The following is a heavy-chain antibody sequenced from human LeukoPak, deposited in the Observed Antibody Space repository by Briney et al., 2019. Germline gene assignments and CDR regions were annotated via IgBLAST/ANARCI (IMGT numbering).Heavy chain of an antibody. CDR1: GFTVSSNY. J-gene: IGHJ3*02. V-gene: IGHV3-53*01. Sequence: PGGSLRLSCAASGFTVSSNYMNWVRQAPGKGLEWVSVIYSGGSTYYADSVKGRFTISRDNSKNTLYLQMNSLRAEDTAVYYCAREDGSGSSPDAFDIWGQGTMVTVSS. CDR2: IYSGGST. D-gene: IGHD3-10*01. CDR3: AREDGSGSSPDAFDI.